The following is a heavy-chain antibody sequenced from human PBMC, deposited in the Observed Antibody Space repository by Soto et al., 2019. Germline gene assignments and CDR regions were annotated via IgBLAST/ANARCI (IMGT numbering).Heavy chain of an antibody. CDR3: AREER. V-gene: IGHV3-7*01. CDR2: IKEDGSER. Sequence: PGGSLRLSCASSGLTFSSYWMSWVRQAPGKGLEWVANIKEDGSERYYVDSVKGRFTISRDNAKNTLSLQMNSLRAEDTAMYYCAREERWGQGTLVTVSS. J-gene: IGHJ4*02. CDR1: GLTFSSYW.